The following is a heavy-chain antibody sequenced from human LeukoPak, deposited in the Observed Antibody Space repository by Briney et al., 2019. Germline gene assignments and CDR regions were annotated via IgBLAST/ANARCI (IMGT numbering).Heavy chain of an antibody. D-gene: IGHD1-26*01. CDR2: ISSGGRTK. CDR1: GLTFSNYE. CDR3: ASGGDRWELPII. V-gene: IGHV3-48*03. J-gene: IGHJ3*02. Sequence: GGSLRLSCAASGLTFSNYEMKCVRQAPGKGLEWVSYISSGGRTKYYADSVRGRLTTSRDNAKSSLSLQMGSLRAEDTDVYYCASGGDRWELPIIWGRGTMVIVSS.